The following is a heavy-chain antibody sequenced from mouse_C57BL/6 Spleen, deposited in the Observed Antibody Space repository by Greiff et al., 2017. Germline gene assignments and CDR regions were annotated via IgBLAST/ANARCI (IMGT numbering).Heavy chain of an antibody. CDR2: IYPRAGST. J-gene: IGHJ4*01. Sequence: VQLQQSGPELVKPGASVKLSCKASGYTFTSYDINWVKQRPGQGLEWIGWIYPRAGSTKYNEKFKGKATLTGDTSSSTAYMELHSLTSEDTAVYFCARRGITTVVAYGAMDYWGQGTSVTVSS. D-gene: IGHD1-1*01. CDR1: GYTFTSYD. CDR3: ARRGITTVVAYGAMDY. V-gene: IGHV1-85*01.